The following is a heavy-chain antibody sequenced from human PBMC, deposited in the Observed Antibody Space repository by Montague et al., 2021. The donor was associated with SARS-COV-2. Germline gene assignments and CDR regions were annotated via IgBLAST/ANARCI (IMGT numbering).Heavy chain of an antibody. CDR1: GFTFGAYG. CDR2: ISFDGSHA. CDR3: GRDSELPPIYSNSSDY. D-gene: IGHD4-11*01. J-gene: IGHJ4*02. V-gene: IGHV3-30*12. Sequence: SLRLSCAASGFTFGAYGMHWVRQAPGKGLEWVTVISFDGSHAYYVDSVKGRFTISRDNSKNTLYLQMNNLRTEDTAVYYWGRDSELPPIYSNSSDYWGQGTLVTVSS.